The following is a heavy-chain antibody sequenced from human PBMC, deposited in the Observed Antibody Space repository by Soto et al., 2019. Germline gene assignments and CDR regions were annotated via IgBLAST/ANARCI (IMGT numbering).Heavy chain of an antibody. CDR1: AFTFRNYW. D-gene: IGHD2-2*01. J-gene: IGHJ4*02. CDR2: IKEDGSEK. Sequence: EVQLVESGGGLVQPGGSLRLSCAASAFTFRNYWMSWVRQAPGKGLECVAKIKEDGSEKYYVDSVKGRFTISRDNAKNSVYLQMDSLTVEDTAMYYCARASSSTSGAIDYWGQRTLVTVSS. V-gene: IGHV3-7*04. CDR3: ARASSSTSGAIDY.